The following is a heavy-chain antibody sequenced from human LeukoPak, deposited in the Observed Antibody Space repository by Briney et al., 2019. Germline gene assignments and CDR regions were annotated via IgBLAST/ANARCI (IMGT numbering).Heavy chain of an antibody. D-gene: IGHD2-15*01. CDR2: IWNDGSSK. J-gene: IGHJ4*02. V-gene: IGHV3-33*06. CDR3: AKPTRGSGGSFLIDY. CDR1: GFSFSSYG. Sequence: GRSLRLSCAASGFSFSSYGMHWVRQSPGKGLEWVAVIWNDGSSKYYVDSVKGRFTNSRDNSKNTLYLQMDSLRGDDTAVYYCAKPTRGSGGSFLIDYWGQGTLVTVSS.